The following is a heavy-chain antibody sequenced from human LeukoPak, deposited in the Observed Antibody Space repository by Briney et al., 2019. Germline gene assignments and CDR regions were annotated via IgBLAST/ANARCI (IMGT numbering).Heavy chain of an antibody. CDR3: AKYGIVGATIGFDY. J-gene: IGHJ4*02. CDR2: ISGSGSNT. Sequence: GGSLRLSCAASGFTFSTYGMNWVRQAPGKGLGWVSAISGSGSNTYYADSVKGRFSISRDNSKNIVYLQMNTLRAEDTAIYYCAKYGIVGATIGFDYWGQGTLVTVSS. V-gene: IGHV3-23*01. CDR1: GFTFSTYG. D-gene: IGHD1-26*01.